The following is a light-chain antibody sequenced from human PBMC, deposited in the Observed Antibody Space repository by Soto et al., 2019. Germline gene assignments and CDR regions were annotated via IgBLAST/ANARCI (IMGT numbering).Light chain of an antibody. CDR2: AAA. CDR3: QQTYTTSCT. CDR1: QSISSY. Sequence: DIQMTQSPSSLSASVGDRVTITCRASQSISSYLNWYQQKPGKAPKLLIYAAATLQSGVPSRFSGSGSTTDFTLTISSLQPEDFATYYCQQTYTTSCTFGQGTKLEIK. J-gene: IGKJ2*02. V-gene: IGKV1-39*01.